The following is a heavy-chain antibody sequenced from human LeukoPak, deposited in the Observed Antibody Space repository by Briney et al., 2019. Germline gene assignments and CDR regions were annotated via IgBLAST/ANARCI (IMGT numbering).Heavy chain of an antibody. CDR1: GYTFTSYG. V-gene: IGHV1-18*01. CDR3: ARDWGRLCFGELAKPDVFDI. D-gene: IGHD3-10*01. CDR2: ISAYNGNT. Sequence: ASVKVSCKASGYTFTSYGISWVRQAPGQGLEWMGWISAYNGNTNYAQKLQGRVTMTTDTSTSTAYMEPRSLRSEATAVYYCARDWGRLCFGELAKPDVFDIWGQGTMVTASS. J-gene: IGHJ3*02.